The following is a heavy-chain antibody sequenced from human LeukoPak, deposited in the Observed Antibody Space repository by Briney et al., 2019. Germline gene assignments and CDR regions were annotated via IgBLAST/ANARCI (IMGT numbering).Heavy chain of an antibody. D-gene: IGHD3-3*01. CDR3: ARELTIFGVLSFDC. V-gene: IGHV3-66*01. CDR1: GFTVSSNY. Sequence: HSGGSLRLSCAASGFTVSSNYMSWVRQAPGKGLEWVSVIYSGGSTYYADSVKGRFTISRDNSKNTLYLQMNSLRAEDTAVYYCARELTIFGVLSFDCWGQGTLVTVSS. J-gene: IGHJ4*02. CDR2: IYSGGST.